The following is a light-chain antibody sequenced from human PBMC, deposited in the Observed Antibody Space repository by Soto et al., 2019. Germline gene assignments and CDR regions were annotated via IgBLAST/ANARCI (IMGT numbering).Light chain of an antibody. CDR3: QQRGNWPIT. Sequence: ENVLTPSPSTLSLSTGDTATLSCRASQTVSSTYLAWYQQKPGQAPRLLIYGASNRATGIPDRFSGTVSGTDFTLTISRLEPEDFAVYYCQQRGNWPITFGQGTRLEIK. CDR2: GAS. J-gene: IGKJ5*01. V-gene: IGKV3D-20*02. CDR1: QTVSSTY.